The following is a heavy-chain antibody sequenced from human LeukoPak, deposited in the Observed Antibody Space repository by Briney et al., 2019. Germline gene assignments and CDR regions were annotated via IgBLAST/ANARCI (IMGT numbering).Heavy chain of an antibody. V-gene: IGHV3-74*01. CDR2: ISSDGSDT. CDR1: GFSFSNYW. CDR3: ARDQEEYQLVFHALDF. D-gene: IGHD2-2*01. J-gene: IGHJ3*01. Sequence: GGSLRLSCAASGFSFSNYWMHWVRQAPGKGLVWVSRISSDGSDTIYADSVKGRLTMSRDNAKNTLCLQMNSLRAEDTAVYYCARDQEEYQLVFHALDFWGQGTMVTVSS.